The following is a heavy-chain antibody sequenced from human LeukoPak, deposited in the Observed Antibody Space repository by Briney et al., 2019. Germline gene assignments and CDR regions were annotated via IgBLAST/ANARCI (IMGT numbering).Heavy chain of an antibody. Sequence: PSETLSLTCAVYGASLNGHYWSWIRQPPGKGLEWIGEGSDVGGTKYNPSLKSRVTISADTSKNQFSLKLSSVTAADTAVYYCARWTTCGGDCHILDYWGQGILVTVSS. J-gene: IGHJ4*02. CDR2: GSDVGGT. V-gene: IGHV4-34*01. CDR3: ARWTTCGGDCHILDY. D-gene: IGHD2-21*02. CDR1: GASLNGHY.